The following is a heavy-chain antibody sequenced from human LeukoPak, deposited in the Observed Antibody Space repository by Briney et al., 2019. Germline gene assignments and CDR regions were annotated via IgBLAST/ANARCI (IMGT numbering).Heavy chain of an antibody. J-gene: IGHJ4*02. V-gene: IGHV4-4*02. CDR1: GSSSSSSNW. CDR2: IYHSGST. D-gene: IGHD3-10*01. CDR3: ARTRSYYNSRSYGAPYYFDY. Sequence: SGTLSLTCAVSGSSSSSSNWWSWVRQPPGKGLEWIGEIYHSGSTNYNPSLKSRVTISVDKSKNQFSLKLSSVTAADTAVYYCARTRSYYNSRSYGAPYYFDYWGQGTLVTVSS.